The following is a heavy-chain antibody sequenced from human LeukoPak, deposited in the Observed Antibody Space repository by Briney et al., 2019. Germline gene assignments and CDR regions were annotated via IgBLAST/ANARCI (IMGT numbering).Heavy chain of an antibody. Sequence: GASVKVSCKASGYTFTGFYMHWVRQAPGRGLEWMGWINPNSGGTNYAQKFQGRVTMTRDTSISTAYMELSRLRSDDTAVYYCARDEGRYCSGGSCRYPDYWGQGTLVTVSS. CDR1: GYTFTGFY. V-gene: IGHV1-2*02. D-gene: IGHD2-15*01. CDR2: INPNSGGT. CDR3: ARDEGRYCSGGSCRYPDY. J-gene: IGHJ4*02.